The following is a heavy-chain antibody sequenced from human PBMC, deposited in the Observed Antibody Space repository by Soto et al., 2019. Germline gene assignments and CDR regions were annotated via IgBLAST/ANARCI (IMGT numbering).Heavy chain of an antibody. CDR3: AKPGLTVAGTRYFDR. Sequence: EVQLVESGGGLVQPGRSLRLSCAASGFTFDDYAMHWVRQAPGKGLEWVSGISWNSGSIGYADSVKGRFTISRDNAKNSLYLQMNSLRAEDTAVYYCAKPGLTVAGTRYFDRWGQGTLVTVSS. CDR2: ISWNSGSI. V-gene: IGHV3-9*01. J-gene: IGHJ4*02. CDR1: GFTFDDYA. D-gene: IGHD6-19*01.